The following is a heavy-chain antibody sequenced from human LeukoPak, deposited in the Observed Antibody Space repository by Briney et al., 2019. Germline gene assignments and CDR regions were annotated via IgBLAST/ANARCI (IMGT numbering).Heavy chain of an antibody. J-gene: IGHJ5*02. CDR2: INPSGGST. CDR1: GYTFTGYY. V-gene: IGHV1-46*01. Sequence: ASVKVSCKASGYTFTGYYMHWVRQAPGQGLEWMGIINPSGGSTSYAQKFQGRVTMTRDMSTSTVYMELSSLRSEDTAVYYCARDGYNHGFDPWGQGTLVTVSS. CDR3: ARDGYNHGFDP. D-gene: IGHD5-24*01.